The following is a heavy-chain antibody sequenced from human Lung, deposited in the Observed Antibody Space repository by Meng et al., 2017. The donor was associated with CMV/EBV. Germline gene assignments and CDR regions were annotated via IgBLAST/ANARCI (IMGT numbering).Heavy chain of an antibody. CDR3: ARGKQDAWELLAY. Sequence: DSGPCMVVPSGPLSLACVGAGASISSNIRWTWGRQPPGKGREWIGDIDDSGSTNYNPSLNSRISISLDKSKNHFFLKVNSVTAADTAVYYCARGKQDAWELLAYWGQGALVTVSS. V-gene: IGHV4-4*02. J-gene: IGHJ4*02. CDR1: GASISSNIR. CDR2: IDDSGST. D-gene: IGHD1-26*01.